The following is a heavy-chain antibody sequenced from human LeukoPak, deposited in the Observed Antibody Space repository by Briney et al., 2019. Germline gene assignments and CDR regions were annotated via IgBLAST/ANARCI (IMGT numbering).Heavy chain of an antibody. Sequence: GGSLRLSCAASGFTFSSYGMHWVRQAPGKGLEWVAVISYDGSNKYYADSVKGRFTIPRDNSKNTLYLQMNSLRAEDTAVYYCAKDNTRYYYDSSGYYLVYWGQGTLVTVSS. CDR1: GFTFSSYG. D-gene: IGHD3-22*01. V-gene: IGHV3-30*18. J-gene: IGHJ4*02. CDR3: AKDNTRYYYDSSGYYLVY. CDR2: ISYDGSNK.